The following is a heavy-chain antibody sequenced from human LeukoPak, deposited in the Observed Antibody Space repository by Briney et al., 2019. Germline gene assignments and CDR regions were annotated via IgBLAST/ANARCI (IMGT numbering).Heavy chain of an antibody. J-gene: IGHJ5*02. CDR3: ARVHSGSGYSSGPPSFLNNWFDP. Sequence: ASVKVSCKASGYTFTSYYMHWVRQAPGQGLEWMGIINPSDGSTSYAQKFQGRVTMTRDTSTSTVYMELSSLRSEDTAVYYCARVHSGSGYSSGPPSFLNNWFDPWGQGTLVTVSS. V-gene: IGHV1-46*01. CDR2: INPSDGST. CDR1: GYTFTSYY. D-gene: IGHD5-12*01.